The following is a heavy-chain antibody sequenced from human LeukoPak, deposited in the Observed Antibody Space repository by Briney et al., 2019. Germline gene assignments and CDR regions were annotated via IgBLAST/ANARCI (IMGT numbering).Heavy chain of an antibody. J-gene: IGHJ4*02. Sequence: ASVKVSCKASGYTFTSYGISWVRQAPGQGLEWMGWISAYNGNTNYVQKLQGRGTMTIDTSTSTVYMELRSLRSDDTAVYYCARDGHRRYYYESSDYRFDYWGQGTLVTISS. CDR1: GYTFTSYG. CDR3: ARDGHRRYYYESSDYRFDY. V-gene: IGHV1-18*01. D-gene: IGHD3-22*01. CDR2: ISAYNGNT.